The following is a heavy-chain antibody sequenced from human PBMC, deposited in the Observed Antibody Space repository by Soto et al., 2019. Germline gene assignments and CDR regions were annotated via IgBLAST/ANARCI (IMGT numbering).Heavy chain of an antibody. Sequence: PGGSLRLSCAASGFTFSDYYMTWIRQAPGKGLEWVSYISSSGSTIYYADSVKGRFTISRDNAKNSLYLQMNSLRAEDTAAYYCAKVSVVATNYRLYFDYWGQGTLVTVSS. J-gene: IGHJ4*02. V-gene: IGHV3-11*01. CDR2: ISSSGSTI. D-gene: IGHD5-12*01. CDR1: GFTFSDYY. CDR3: AKVSVVATNYRLYFDY.